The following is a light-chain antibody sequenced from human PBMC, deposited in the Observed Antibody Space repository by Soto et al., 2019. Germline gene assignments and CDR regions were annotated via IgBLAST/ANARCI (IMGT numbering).Light chain of an antibody. CDR3: QQYSRAPIT. Sequence: EVVLTQSPDTVSLSPGERATLTCRARQNFVSSYLAWYQQKRGQAPRFLIYGASSRATGIPDRFSGRGSGTDFTLTISRLEPEAFAVYYCQQYSRAPITFGQGTKVEIK. V-gene: IGKV3-20*01. J-gene: IGKJ1*01. CDR2: GAS. CDR1: QNFVSSY.